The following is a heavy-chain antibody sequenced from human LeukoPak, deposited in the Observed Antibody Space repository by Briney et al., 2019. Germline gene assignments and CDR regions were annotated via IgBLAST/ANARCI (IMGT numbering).Heavy chain of an antibody. J-gene: IGHJ3*02. D-gene: IGHD3-10*01. CDR1: GYTFTGYY. V-gene: IGHV1-2*06. CDR3: ARELTSGSDAFDI. CDR2: INPNSGGT. Sequence: GSVKVSCKASGYTFTGYYKHWVRQAPGQGLEWMGRINPNSGGTNYAQKFQGRVTMTRDTSISTAYMELSRLRSDDTAVYYCARELTSGSDAFDIWGQGTMVTVSS.